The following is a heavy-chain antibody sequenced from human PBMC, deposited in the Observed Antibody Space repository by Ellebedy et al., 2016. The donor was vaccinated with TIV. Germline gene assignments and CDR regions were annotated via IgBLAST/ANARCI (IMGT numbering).Heavy chain of an antibody. D-gene: IGHD3-16*01. CDR3: ARDRSPHYYESGNGMDV. J-gene: IGHJ6*02. CDR1: GYTFTGYY. CDR2: IKTDGGSS. Sequence: AASVKVSCKASGYTFTGYYVHWVRQAPGQGLEWMGWIKTDGGSSHYAQKFQGRVSMTRDTSINTVYMEVSGLRSDDTAVYYCARDRSPHYYESGNGMDVWGQGTTVTVSS. V-gene: IGHV1-2*02.